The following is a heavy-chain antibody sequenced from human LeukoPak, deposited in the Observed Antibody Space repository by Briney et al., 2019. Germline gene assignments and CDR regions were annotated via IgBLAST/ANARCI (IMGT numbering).Heavy chain of an antibody. CDR1: GFTFSSYA. D-gene: IGHD2-2*02. J-gene: IGHJ4*02. CDR2: ISGGGGGT. V-gene: IGHV3-23*01. CDR3: AKWARDCSSTSCYMRY. Sequence: GGSLRLSCAASGFTFSSYAMSWVRQAPGKGLEWVSAISGGGGGTYYADSVKGRFTISRDNSKNTLYLQMNSLRAEDTAVYYCAKWARDCSSTSCYMRYWGQGTLVTVSS.